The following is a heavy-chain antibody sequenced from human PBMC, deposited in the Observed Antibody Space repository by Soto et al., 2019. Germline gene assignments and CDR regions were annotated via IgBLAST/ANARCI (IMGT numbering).Heavy chain of an antibody. CDR1: GGSISSGGYY. CDR2: IYYSGST. CDR3: AREGSSWYLDY. D-gene: IGHD6-13*01. Sequence: PSETLSLTCTVSGGSISSGGYYWSWIRRHPGKGLEWIGYIYYSGSTYYNPSLKSRVTISVDTSKNQLSLKLSSVTAADTAVYYCAREGSSWYLDYWGQGTLVTVSS. J-gene: IGHJ4*02. V-gene: IGHV4-31*03.